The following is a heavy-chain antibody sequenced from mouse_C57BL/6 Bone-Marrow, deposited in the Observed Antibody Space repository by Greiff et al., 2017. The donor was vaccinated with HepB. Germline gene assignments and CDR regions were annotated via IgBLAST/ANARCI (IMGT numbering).Heavy chain of an antibody. Sequence: EVHLVESEGGLVQPGSSMKLSCTASGFTFSDYYMAWVRQVPEKGLEWVANINYDGSSTYYLDSLKSRFIISRDNAKNILYLQMSSLKSEDTATYYCAREGGDGYLYAMDYWGQGTSVTVSS. CDR3: AREGGDGYLYAMDY. J-gene: IGHJ4*01. CDR1: GFTFSDYY. CDR2: INYDGSST. V-gene: IGHV5-16*01. D-gene: IGHD2-3*01.